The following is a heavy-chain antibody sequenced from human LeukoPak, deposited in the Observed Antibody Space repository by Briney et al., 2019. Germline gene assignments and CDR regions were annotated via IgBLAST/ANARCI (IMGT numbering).Heavy chain of an antibody. V-gene: IGHV3-53*01. Sequence: GGSLRLSCAASGFTFSSYAMHWVRQAPGKGLEWVSVIYSGGDTYYADSVKGRFTISRDNSKNTLYLQMNSLRAEDTAGYYCASGRGRASDYYYGMDVWGQGTTVTVSS. CDR3: ASGRGRASDYYYGMDV. D-gene: IGHD3-10*01. CDR2: IYSGGDT. CDR1: GFTFSSYA. J-gene: IGHJ6*02.